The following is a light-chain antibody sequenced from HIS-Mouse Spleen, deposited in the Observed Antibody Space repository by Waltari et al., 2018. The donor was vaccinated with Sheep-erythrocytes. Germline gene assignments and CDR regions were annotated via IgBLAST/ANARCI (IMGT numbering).Light chain of an antibody. V-gene: IGLV2-11*01. J-gene: IGLJ1*01. CDR2: DVS. CDR3: CSYAGSYNHV. CDR1: STDVGGFTS. Sequence: QSALTQPPSVSGSPGHSVTIPCPGTSTDVGGFTSVSWYQQHPGKAPKLMIYDVSKRPSGVPDRFSGSKSGNTASLTISGLQAEDEADYYCCSYAGSYNHVFATGTKVTVL.